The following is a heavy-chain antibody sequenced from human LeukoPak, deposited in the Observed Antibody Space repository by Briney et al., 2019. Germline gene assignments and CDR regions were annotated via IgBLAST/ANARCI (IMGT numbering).Heavy chain of an antibody. D-gene: IGHD5-18*01. J-gene: IGHJ4*02. V-gene: IGHV3-48*03. CDR1: GFTFSSYE. Sequence: GGSLRLSCAASGFTFSSYEMNWVRQAPGKGLEWVSYISSSGSTIYYADSLTGRFTISRDNAKNSLYLQMNSLRAEDTAMYYCARRATTERGHSYGLDFWGQGTLVTVSS. CDR3: ARRATTERGHSYGLDF. CDR2: ISSSGSTI.